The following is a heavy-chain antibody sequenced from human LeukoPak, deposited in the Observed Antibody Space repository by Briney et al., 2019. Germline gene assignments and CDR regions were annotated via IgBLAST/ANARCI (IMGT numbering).Heavy chain of an antibody. CDR2: IYYSGST. V-gene: IGHV4-38-2*02. CDR1: GYSISSGYY. D-gene: IGHD5-18*01. J-gene: IGHJ5*02. CDR3: ARGDTAMDHNWFDP. Sequence: KSSETLSLTCTVSGYSISSGYYWGWIRQPPGKGLEWIGSIYYSGSTYYNPSLKSRVTISVDTSKNQFSLKLSSVTAADTAVYYCARGDTAMDHNWFDPWGQGTLVTVSS.